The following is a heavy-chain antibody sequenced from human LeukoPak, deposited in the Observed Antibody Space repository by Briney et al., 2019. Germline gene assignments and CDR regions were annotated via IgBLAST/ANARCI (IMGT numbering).Heavy chain of an antibody. CDR1: GYSISSGYS. J-gene: IGHJ4*02. CDR2: IYHSGST. V-gene: IGHV4-38-2*02. Sequence: SGTLSLTCTVSGYSISSGYSWGWIRQPPGKGLVWIGNIYHSGSTNYNPSLKSRVTISVDTSKNQFSLKLSSVTAADTAVYYCARDTHLVYWGQGTLVTVSS. CDR3: ARDTHLVY.